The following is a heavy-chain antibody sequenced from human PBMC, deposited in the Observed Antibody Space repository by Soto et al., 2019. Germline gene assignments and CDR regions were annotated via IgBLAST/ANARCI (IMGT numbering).Heavy chain of an antibody. D-gene: IGHD3-3*01. V-gene: IGHV3-30*03. Sequence: GGSLRLSCAASGFTFSSYGMHWVRQAPGKGLEWVAVISYDGSNKYYADSVKGRFTISRDNSKNTLYLQMNSLRAEDTAVYYCARDGGPGDFGVVIANYMDVWGKGTTVTVSS. J-gene: IGHJ6*03. CDR2: ISYDGSNK. CDR3: ARDGGPGDFGVVIANYMDV. CDR1: GFTFSSYG.